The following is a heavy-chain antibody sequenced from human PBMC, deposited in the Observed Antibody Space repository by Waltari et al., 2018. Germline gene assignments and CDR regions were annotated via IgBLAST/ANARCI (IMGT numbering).Heavy chain of an antibody. CDR3: ARTLGSYGFYYFDY. V-gene: IGHV4-61*02. CDR1: GGSISSGSYY. CDR2: IYTSGSN. D-gene: IGHD5-18*01. Sequence: QVQLQESGPGLVKPSQTLSLTCTVSGGSISSGSYYWSWIRQPAGKGLEWIGRIYTSGSNNYNPALKSLVTISVDTSKNHFSLKLSSVTAADTAVYYCARTLGSYGFYYFDYWGQGTLVTVSS. J-gene: IGHJ4*02.